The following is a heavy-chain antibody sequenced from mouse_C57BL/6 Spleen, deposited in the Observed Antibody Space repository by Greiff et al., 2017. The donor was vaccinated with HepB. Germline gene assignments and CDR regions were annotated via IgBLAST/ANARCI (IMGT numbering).Heavy chain of an antibody. D-gene: IGHD2-1*01. CDR3: ARRRIYYGTYEGYYFDY. J-gene: IGHJ2*01. CDR1: GYTFTDYN. V-gene: IGHV1-18*01. CDR2: INPNNGGT. Sequence: EVKVVESGPELVKPGASVKIPCKASGYTFTDYNMDWVKQSHGKSLEWIGDINPNNGGTIYNQKFKGKATLTVDKSSSTAYMELRSLTSEDTAVYYCARRRIYYGTYEGYYFDYWGQGTTLTVSS.